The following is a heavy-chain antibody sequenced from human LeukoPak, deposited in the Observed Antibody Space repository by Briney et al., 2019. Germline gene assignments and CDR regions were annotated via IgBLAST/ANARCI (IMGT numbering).Heavy chain of an antibody. CDR2: IHISAGT. Sequence: SETLSLTCTVSGGSISNYYWNWLRQPAGKGLESIGRIHISAGTNYSPSLKSRVTISIDTSKNQFFLKMTSLTAADTAVYYCARDGVPIAAAGHLDYWGQGTLVTVSS. V-gene: IGHV4-4*07. J-gene: IGHJ4*02. CDR3: ARDGVPIAAAGHLDY. CDR1: GGSISNYY. D-gene: IGHD6-13*01.